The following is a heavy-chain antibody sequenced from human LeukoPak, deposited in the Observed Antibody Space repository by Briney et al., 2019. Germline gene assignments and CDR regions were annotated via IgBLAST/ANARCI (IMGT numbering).Heavy chain of an antibody. CDR1: GGSFSGYY. CDR3: ARDLGSSKYFQH. Sequence: LKPSETLSLTCAVYGGSFSGYYWSWIRQPPGKGLEWIGSISHSGTTYYNPSLKSRVTISVDTSKNQFSLKVSSVTAADTAVYYCARDLGSSKYFQHWGQGTLVTVSS. CDR2: ISHSGTT. V-gene: IGHV4-34*01. J-gene: IGHJ1*01. D-gene: IGHD6-13*01.